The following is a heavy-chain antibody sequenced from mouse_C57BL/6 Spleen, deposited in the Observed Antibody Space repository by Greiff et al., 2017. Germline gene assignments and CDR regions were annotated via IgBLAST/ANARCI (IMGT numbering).Heavy chain of an antibody. Sequence: QVQLQQSGAELAKPGASVKLSCKASGYTFTSYWMHWVKQRPGQGLEWIGYINPSSGYTKYNQKFKDKATLTAAKSSSTAYMQLSSLTYEDSAVYYCARGDYYGNVNAMDYGGQGTSVTVSS. CDR3: ARGDYYGNVNAMDY. D-gene: IGHD2-1*01. CDR2: INPSSGYT. J-gene: IGHJ4*01. CDR1: GYTFTSYW. V-gene: IGHV1-7*01.